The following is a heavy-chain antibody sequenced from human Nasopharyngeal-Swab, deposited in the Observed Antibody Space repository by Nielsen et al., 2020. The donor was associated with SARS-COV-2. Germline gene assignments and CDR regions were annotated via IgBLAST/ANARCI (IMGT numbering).Heavy chain of an antibody. D-gene: IGHD5-18*01. J-gene: IGHJ4*02. V-gene: IGHV4-34*01. Sequence: SETLSLTCAVYGGSFSGYYWSWIRQPPGKGLEWIGEINHSGSTNYNPSLKSRVTISVDTSKNQFSLKLSSVTAADTAVYYCARGDPEKDTAIGVCFDYWGQGTLVTVSS. CDR3: ARGDPEKDTAIGVCFDY. CDR1: GGSFSGYY. CDR2: INHSGST.